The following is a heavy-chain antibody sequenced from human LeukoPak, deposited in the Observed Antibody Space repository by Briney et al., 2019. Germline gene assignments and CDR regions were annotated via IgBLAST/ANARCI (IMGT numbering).Heavy chain of an antibody. CDR3: ARDHGYCSGGSCSHDAFDI. J-gene: IGHJ3*02. V-gene: IGHV3-33*01. CDR1: GFTFSSYG. CDR2: IWYDGSNK. Sequence: GGSLRLSCAASGFTFSSYGMHWVRQAPGKGLEWVAVIWYDGSNKYYADSVKGRFTISRDNSKNTLYLQMNSLRAEDTAVYYCARDHGYCSGGSCSHDAFDIWGQGTMVTVSS. D-gene: IGHD2-15*01.